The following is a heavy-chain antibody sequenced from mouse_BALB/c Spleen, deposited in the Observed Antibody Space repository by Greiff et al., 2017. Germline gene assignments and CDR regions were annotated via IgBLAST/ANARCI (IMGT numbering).Heavy chain of an antibody. CDR1: GFNIKDTY. CDR3: AAYGSSSYYAMDY. D-gene: IGHD1-1*01. Sequence: EVQLQQSGAELVKPGASVKLSCTASGFNIKDTYMHWVKQRPEQGLEWIGRIDPANGNTKYDPKFQGKATITADTSSNTAYLQLSSLTSEDTAVYYCAAYGSSSYYAMDYWGQGTSVTVSS. V-gene: IGHV14-3*02. J-gene: IGHJ4*01. CDR2: IDPANGNT.